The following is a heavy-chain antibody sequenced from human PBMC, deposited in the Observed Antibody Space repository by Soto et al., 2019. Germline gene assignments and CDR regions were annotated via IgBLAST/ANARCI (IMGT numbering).Heavy chain of an antibody. J-gene: IGHJ5*02. D-gene: IGHD3-10*01. Sequence: GGSLRLSCAASGFTFSNFPMHWLRQSPVKGLEWVAVISHDGSGQYYAESVRGRFTFSRDNSKNTLSLQMDSLISEDTAVYYCAKGPRGGFDPWGQGTLVTVSS. V-gene: IGHV3-30*14. CDR3: AKGPRGGFDP. CDR1: GFTFSNFP. CDR2: ISHDGSGQ.